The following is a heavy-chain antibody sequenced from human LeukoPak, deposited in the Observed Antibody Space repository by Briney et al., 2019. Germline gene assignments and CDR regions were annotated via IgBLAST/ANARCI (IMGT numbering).Heavy chain of an antibody. CDR1: GYTFTGYY. CDR2: INPNTGVT. D-gene: IGHD4-17*01. Sequence: GASVKVSCKASGYTFTGYYMHGVRQAPGQGLEWMGWINPNTGVTNYAQKFQGRVTLTRDTSIITAYMELTRLRSDDTAVYYCARDRTTVTTGYYGMDVWGQGTTVTVSS. CDR3: ARDRTTVTTGYYGMDV. V-gene: IGHV1-2*02. J-gene: IGHJ6*02.